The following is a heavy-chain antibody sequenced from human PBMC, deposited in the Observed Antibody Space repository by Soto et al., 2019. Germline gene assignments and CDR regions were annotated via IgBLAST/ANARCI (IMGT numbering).Heavy chain of an antibody. CDR3: AKSERYCSGGSCPAAEYFQH. J-gene: IGHJ1*01. D-gene: IGHD2-15*01. V-gene: IGHV3-30*18. CDR1: GFTFSSYG. Sequence: GGSLRLSCAASGFTFSSYGMHWVRQAPGKGLEWVAVISYDGSNKYYADSVKGRFTISRDNSKNTLYLQMNSLRAEDTAVYYCAKSERYCSGGSCPAAEYFQHWGQGTLVTSPQ. CDR2: ISYDGSNK.